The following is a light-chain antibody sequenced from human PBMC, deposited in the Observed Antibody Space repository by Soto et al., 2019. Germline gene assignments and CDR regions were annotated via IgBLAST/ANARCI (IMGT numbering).Light chain of an antibody. CDR1: GSDVGGYNY. J-gene: IGLJ1*01. CDR2: DVS. CDR3: SSYTSSTTLYV. V-gene: IGLV2-14*01. Sequence: QSALTQPASVSGSPGQSITISCTGTGSDVGGYNYVSWYQHHPGKVPKLMIFDVSNRPSGVSDRFSGSKSGNTASLTISGLQAEDEADYYCSSYTSSTTLYVFGTGTKLTVL.